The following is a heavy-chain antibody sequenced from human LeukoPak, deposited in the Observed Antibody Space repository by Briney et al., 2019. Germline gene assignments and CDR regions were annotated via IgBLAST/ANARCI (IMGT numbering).Heavy chain of an antibody. D-gene: IGHD3-22*01. CDR1: GGSISSSSYY. Sequence: SETLSLTCTVSGGSISSSSYYWGWIRQPPGKGLEWIGSIYYSGSTYYNPSLKSRVTISVDTSKNQFSLKLSSVTAADTAVYYCARAPRYYYDSSGTEPNYGMDVWGQGTTVTVSS. J-gene: IGHJ6*02. V-gene: IGHV4-39*07. CDR2: IYYSGST. CDR3: ARAPRYYYDSSGTEPNYGMDV.